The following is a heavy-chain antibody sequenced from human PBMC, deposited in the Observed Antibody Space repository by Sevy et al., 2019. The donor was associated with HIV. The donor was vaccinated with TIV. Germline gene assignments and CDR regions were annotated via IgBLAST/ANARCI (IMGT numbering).Heavy chain of an antibody. CDR2: IKQDGSVK. D-gene: IGHD6-13*01. CDR1: GFTLNNYW. J-gene: IGHJ4*02. V-gene: IGHV3-7*01. CDR3: VRSIAADGSF. Sequence: GGCLRLSCAASGFTLNNYWMNWVRQAPGKGLEWVANIKQDGSVKYYVDSVKGRFTISRDNARNLVFLQMNSLRVEDTALYYCVRSIAADGSFWGQGTPVSVSS.